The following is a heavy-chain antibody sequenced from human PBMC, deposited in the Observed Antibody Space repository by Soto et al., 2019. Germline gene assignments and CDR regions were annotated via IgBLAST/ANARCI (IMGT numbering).Heavy chain of an antibody. J-gene: IGHJ5*02. Sequence: SESLSLTCAVYGGSFSGYYWSWIRQPPGKGLEWIGEINHSGSTNYNPSLKSRVTISVDTSKNQFSLKLSSVTAADTAVYYCARGRWFDPWGQGTLVTVSS. CDR2: INHSGST. CDR1: GGSFSGYY. CDR3: ARGRWFDP. V-gene: IGHV4-34*01.